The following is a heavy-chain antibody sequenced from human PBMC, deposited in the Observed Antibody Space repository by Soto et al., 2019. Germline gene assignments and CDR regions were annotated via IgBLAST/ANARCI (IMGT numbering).Heavy chain of an antibody. CDR3: ARSSTPYYVDY. J-gene: IGHJ4*02. V-gene: IGHV4-59*01. Sequence: SETLSLTCTVSGGSISSYYWSWIRQSPGKGLEWIGYIYYRGSTNHNPSLKSRVTISVDTSKSQFSLRVSSVTAAATAVYYCARSSTPYYVDYWGQGTLVTAPQ. CDR1: GGSISSYY. CDR2: IYYRGST. D-gene: IGHD3-16*01.